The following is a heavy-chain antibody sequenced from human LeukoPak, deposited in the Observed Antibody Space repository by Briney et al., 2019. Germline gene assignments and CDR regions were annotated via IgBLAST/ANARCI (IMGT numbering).Heavy chain of an antibody. CDR2: INPNSGGT. Sequence: ASVKVSCKASGYTFTGYYMHWVRQAPGQGLEWMGWINPNSGGTNYAQKFQGRVTMTRDTSISTAYMELSRLRSDDTAVYYCARDRRRWRVFFDYWGQGTLVTVSS. D-gene: IGHD2-15*01. V-gene: IGHV1-2*02. CDR3: ARDRRRWRVFFDY. CDR1: GYTFTGYY. J-gene: IGHJ4*02.